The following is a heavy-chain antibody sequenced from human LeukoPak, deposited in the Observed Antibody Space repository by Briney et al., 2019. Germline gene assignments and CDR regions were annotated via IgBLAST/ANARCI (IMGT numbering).Heavy chain of an antibody. CDR2: IRYDGSNK. CDR1: GFTFSSYG. Sequence: GGSLRLSCAASGFTFSSYGMHWVRQAPGKGLEWVAFIRYDGSNKYYADSVKGRFTISRDNSKNTLYLQMNSLRAEDMAVYYCAKEYRWELLLVDCWGQRTLVTVSS. D-gene: IGHD1-26*01. CDR3: AKEYRWELLLVDC. V-gene: IGHV3-30*02. J-gene: IGHJ4*02.